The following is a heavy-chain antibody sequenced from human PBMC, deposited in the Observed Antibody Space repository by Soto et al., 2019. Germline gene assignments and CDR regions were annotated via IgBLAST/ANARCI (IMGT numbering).Heavy chain of an antibody. CDR2: INPNSGGT. CDR3: ARERRYDILTGTTDVYGMDV. D-gene: IGHD3-9*01. V-gene: IGHV1-2*04. J-gene: IGHJ6*02. CDR1: GYTFTGYY. Sequence: ASVKVSCKASGYTFTGYYMHWVRQAPGQGLEWMGWINPNSGGTNYAQKFQGWVTMTRDTSISTAYMELSRLRSDDTAVYYCARERRYDILTGTTDVYGMDVWGQGTTVTVSS.